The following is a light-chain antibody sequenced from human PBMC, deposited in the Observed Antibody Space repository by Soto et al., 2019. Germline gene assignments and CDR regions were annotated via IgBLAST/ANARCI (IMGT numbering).Light chain of an antibody. Sequence: DIQMTQSPSTLSASVVDRVTITCLASQSISSWLAWYQQKPGKAPKLLIYDASSLESGVPSRFSASGSGTEFTLTISSLHPDDFATYYCQEYNNYWTFGQGTKVDIK. V-gene: IGKV1-5*01. CDR1: QSISSW. CDR3: QEYNNYWT. CDR2: DAS. J-gene: IGKJ1*01.